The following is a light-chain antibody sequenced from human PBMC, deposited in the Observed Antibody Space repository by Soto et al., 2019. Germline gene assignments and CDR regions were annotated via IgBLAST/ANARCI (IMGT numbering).Light chain of an antibody. V-gene: IGKV3-15*01. J-gene: IGKJ4*01. CDR1: QSVGRN. Sequence: EIVMTQSPATLSVSPGELATLSCRASQSVGRNLAWYQQKPGQAPRLLIYGASTRATGIPARFSGSGSWTEFTLTISSLQSEDLAMYSCQQYKHGPPLPFGGGTKVEIK. CDR3: QQYKHGPPLP. CDR2: GAS.